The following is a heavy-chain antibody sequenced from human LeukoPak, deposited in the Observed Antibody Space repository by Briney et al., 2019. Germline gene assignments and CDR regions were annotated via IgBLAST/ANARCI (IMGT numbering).Heavy chain of an antibody. CDR2: ISWNSGSI. CDR1: GFTFDDYA. CDR3: AKDLTMIDAFDI. V-gene: IGHV3-9*01. D-gene: IGHD3-22*01. J-gene: IGHJ3*02. Sequence: SLRLSCAASGFTFDDYAMHWVRQAPGKGLECVSGISWNSGSIGYADSVKGRFTISRDNAKNSLYLQMNSLRAEDTALYYCAKDLTMIDAFDIWGQGTMVTVSS.